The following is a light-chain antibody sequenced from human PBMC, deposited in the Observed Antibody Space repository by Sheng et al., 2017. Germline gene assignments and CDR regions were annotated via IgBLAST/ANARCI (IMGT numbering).Light chain of an antibody. Sequence: QSALTQPASVSGSPGQSITISCTGTSGDVGGYNYVSWYQHHPGKAPKLMIYDVTSRPSGVSHRFSGSKSGNTASLTISGLQAEDEADYYCSSYTSISTLYVFGTGTKVTVL. CDR1: SGDVGGYNY. V-gene: IGLV2-14*03. CDR3: SSYTSISTLYV. J-gene: IGLJ1*01. CDR2: DVT.